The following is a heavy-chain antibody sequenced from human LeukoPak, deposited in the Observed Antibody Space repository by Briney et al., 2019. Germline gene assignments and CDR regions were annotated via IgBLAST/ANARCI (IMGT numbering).Heavy chain of an antibody. CDR2: ISGSGGST. Sequence: GGSLRLSCAASGFTFSSYAMSWVRQAPGKGLEWVSAISGSGGSTYYADSVKGRFTISRDNSKNTLYLQMNSLRAEDTAVYYCAKDLSGWRTWKSVDYWGQGTLVTVSS. V-gene: IGHV3-23*01. CDR3: AKDLSGWRTWKSVDY. CDR1: GFTFSSYA. J-gene: IGHJ4*02. D-gene: IGHD6-19*01.